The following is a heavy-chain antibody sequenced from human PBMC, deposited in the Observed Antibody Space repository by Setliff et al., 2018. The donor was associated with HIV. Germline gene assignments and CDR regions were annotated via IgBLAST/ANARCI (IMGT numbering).Heavy chain of an antibody. CDR1: GGSISSSSYY. CDR2: IYYSGST. Sequence: SETLSLTCTVSGGSISSSSYYWGWIRQPPGKGLEWIGSIYYSGSTYDNPSLKSRVTISVDTSKNQFSLKLSSVTAADTAVYYCARGYGSGSYYSIYHNYWGQGTLVTVSS. J-gene: IGHJ4*02. CDR3: ARGYGSGSYYSIYHNY. D-gene: IGHD3-10*01. V-gene: IGHV4-39*01.